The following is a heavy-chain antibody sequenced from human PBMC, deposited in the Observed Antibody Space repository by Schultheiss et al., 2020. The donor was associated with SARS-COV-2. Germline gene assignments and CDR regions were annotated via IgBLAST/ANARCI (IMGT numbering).Heavy chain of an antibody. D-gene: IGHD3-10*01. Sequence: GESLKISCAASGFTFSSYAMHWVRQTPDKGLEWVAVISYDGNNKYYADSVKGRFTISRDNSKNTLYLQMSGLRAEDTAVYYCARDGDTMVRVYYYYYGMDVWGQGTTVTVSS. CDR1: GFTFSSYA. J-gene: IGHJ6*02. CDR2: ISYDGNNK. V-gene: IGHV3-30*15. CDR3: ARDGDTMVRVYYYYYGMDV.